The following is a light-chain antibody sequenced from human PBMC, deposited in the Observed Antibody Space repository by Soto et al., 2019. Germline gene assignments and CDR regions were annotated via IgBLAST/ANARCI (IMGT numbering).Light chain of an antibody. CDR1: SSDIGGYSY. J-gene: IGLJ3*02. Sequence: QSVLTQPRSVSGSPGQSVTISCTGTSSDIGGYSYVSWYQQHPGKAPKLMIYDVSKRPSGVPDRFSGSKSGNTASLTISGLQAEDEADYYCCSYAGSYTNWVFGGGTKLTVL. V-gene: IGLV2-11*01. CDR2: DVS. CDR3: CSYAGSYTNWV.